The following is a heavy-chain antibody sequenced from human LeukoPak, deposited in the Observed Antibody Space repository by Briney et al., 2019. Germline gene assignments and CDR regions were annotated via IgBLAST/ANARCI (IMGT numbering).Heavy chain of an antibody. D-gene: IGHD1-26*01. J-gene: IGHJ4*02. CDR1: GYTFTSYG. CDR2: ISAYNGNT. V-gene: IGHV1-18*01. Sequence: PSASVKVSCKASGYTFTSYGISWVRQAPGQGLEWMGWISAYNGNTNYAQKLQGRVTMTTDTSTSTAYMELRSLRSDDTAVYYCARDSRKVGATRGVDYWGQGTLVTVSS. CDR3: ARDSRKVGATRGVDY.